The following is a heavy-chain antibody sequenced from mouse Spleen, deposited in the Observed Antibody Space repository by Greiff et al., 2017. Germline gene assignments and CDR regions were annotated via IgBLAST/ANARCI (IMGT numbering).Heavy chain of an antibody. CDR1: GFTFSDYG. V-gene: IGHV5-15*01. CDR3: ARQGEGYFDY. CDR2: ISNLAYSI. J-gene: IGHJ2*01. Sequence: DVKLVESGGGLVKPGGSLKLSCAASGFTFSDYGMAWVRQAPGKGPEWVAFISNLAYSIYYADTVTGRFTISRENAKNTLYLEMSSLRSEDTAMYYCARQGEGYFDYWGQGTTLTVSS.